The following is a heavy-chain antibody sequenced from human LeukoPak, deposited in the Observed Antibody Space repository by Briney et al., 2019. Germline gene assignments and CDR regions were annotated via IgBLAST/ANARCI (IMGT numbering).Heavy chain of an antibody. J-gene: IGHJ6*02. CDR3: ARVAGESDV. V-gene: IGHV1-18*01. CDR1: GYTFTSFG. Sequence: GASVKVSCKASGYTFTSFGISWVRQAPGQGLEWMGWISAYNGITNYAQRFRGRVTMTTDTSTRTAFMELRSLRSDDTAVYYCARVAGESDVWGQGTTVTVSS. D-gene: IGHD3-10*01. CDR2: ISAYNGIT.